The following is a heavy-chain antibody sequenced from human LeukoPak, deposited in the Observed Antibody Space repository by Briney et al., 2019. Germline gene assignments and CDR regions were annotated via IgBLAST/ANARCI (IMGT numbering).Heavy chain of an antibody. CDR3: ARDRLAATNWFDP. V-gene: IGHV3-7*01. D-gene: IGHD6-13*01. J-gene: IGHJ5*02. Sequence: GGSLRLSCAASGFTFSSYWMSWVRQAPGKGLEWVANIKQDGSEKYYVDSVKGRFTISRDNAKNSLYLQMNSLRAEDTAVYYCARDRLAATNWFDPWGQGTLVTVSS. CDR2: IKQDGSEK. CDR1: GFTFSSYW.